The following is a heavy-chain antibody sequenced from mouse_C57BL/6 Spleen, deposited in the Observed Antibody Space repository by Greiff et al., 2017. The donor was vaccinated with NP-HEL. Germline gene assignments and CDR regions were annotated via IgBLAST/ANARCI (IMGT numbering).Heavy chain of an antibody. J-gene: IGHJ3*01. CDR2: ISSGSSTI. Sequence: EVMLVESGGGLVKPGGSLKLSCAASGFTFSDYGMHWVRQAPEKGLEWVAYISSGSSTIYYADTVKGRFTISRDNAKNTLFLQMTSLRSEDTAMYYCARPGNYYGSSPLAYWGQGTLVTVSA. CDR1: GFTFSDYG. CDR3: ARPGNYYGSSPLAY. D-gene: IGHD1-1*01. V-gene: IGHV5-17*01.